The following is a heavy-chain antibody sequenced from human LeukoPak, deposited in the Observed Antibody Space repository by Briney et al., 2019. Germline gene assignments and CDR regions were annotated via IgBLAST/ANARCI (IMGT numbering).Heavy chain of an antibody. CDR1: GFTFSSYA. Sequence: GGSLRLSCSASGFTFSSYAMHWVRQAPGKGLEYVSAISSNGGSTYYADSVKGRFTISRDNSKNTLYLQMSSLRAEDTAVYYCVKGYCSSPSCRFDPWGQGTLVTVPS. D-gene: IGHD2-2*01. V-gene: IGHV3-64D*06. CDR3: VKGYCSSPSCRFDP. J-gene: IGHJ5*02. CDR2: ISSNGGST.